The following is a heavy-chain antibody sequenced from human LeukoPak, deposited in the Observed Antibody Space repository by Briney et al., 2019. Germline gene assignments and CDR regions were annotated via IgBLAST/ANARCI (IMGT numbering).Heavy chain of an antibody. Sequence: ASVKVSCKSSGGTFNSYAISWVRQAPGQGLEWMGRIIPILGITNYAQKFQGRVTITADRSTSTAYMELSSLRSEDTAVYYCARDRYYHDSRGYYYDWHFGLWAAAHLSLSP. J-gene: IGHJ2*01. CDR2: IIPILGIT. D-gene: IGHD3-22*01. V-gene: IGHV1-69*04. CDR3: ARDRYYHDSRGYYYDWHFGL. CDR1: GGTFNSYA.